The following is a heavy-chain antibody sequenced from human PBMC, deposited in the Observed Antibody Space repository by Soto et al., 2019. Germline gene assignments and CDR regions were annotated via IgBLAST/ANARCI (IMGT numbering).Heavy chain of an antibody. Sequence: PGGSLRLSCAASGFTFSSYAMSWVRQAPGKGLEWVSAISGSGGSTYYADSVKGRFTISRDNSKNTLYLQMNSLRAEDTAVYYCEKDHAYSYGMDVWGQGNKVTVSS. CDR2: ISGSGGST. J-gene: IGHJ6*02. CDR3: EKDHAYSYGMDV. V-gene: IGHV3-23*01. CDR1: GFTFSSYA.